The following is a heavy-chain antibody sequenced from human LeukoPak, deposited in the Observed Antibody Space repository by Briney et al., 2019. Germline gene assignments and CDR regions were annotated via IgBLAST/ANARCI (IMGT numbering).Heavy chain of an antibody. CDR2: ISSSGSYI. V-gene: IGHV3-21*01. CDR3: ARQDGYPYYFDY. D-gene: IGHD5-24*01. J-gene: IGHJ4*02. Sequence: GGSLRLSCAASAFTFSSYSMNWVRQAPGKGLEWVSSISSSGSYIYYADSVKGRFTISRDNAKNSLYLQMNSLRAEDTAVYYCARQDGYPYYFDYWGQGTLVTVSS. CDR1: AFTFSSYS.